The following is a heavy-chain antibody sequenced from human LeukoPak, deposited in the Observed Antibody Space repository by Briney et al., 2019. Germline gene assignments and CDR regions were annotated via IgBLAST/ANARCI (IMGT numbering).Heavy chain of an antibody. D-gene: IGHD1-1*01. Sequence: GGSLRLSCAASGFTFDDYGMSWVRQAPGKGLEWVSGINWNGGSTGYADSVKGRFTISRDNANNSLYLQMNSLSPEDTAVYYCARLRRIWNDVEMVDYWGQGTLVTVSS. J-gene: IGHJ4*02. CDR2: INWNGGST. CDR3: ARLRRIWNDVEMVDY. CDR1: GFTFDDYG. V-gene: IGHV3-20*04.